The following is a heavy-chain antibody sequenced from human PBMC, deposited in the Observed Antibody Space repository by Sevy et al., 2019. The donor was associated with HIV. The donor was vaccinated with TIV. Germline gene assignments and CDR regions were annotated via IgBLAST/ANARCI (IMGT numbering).Heavy chain of an antibody. D-gene: IGHD3-3*01. CDR2: IKSKTDGGTT. V-gene: IGHV3-15*07. Sequence: GGSLRLSCAASGFTFSNAWMNWVRQAPGKGLEWVGRIKSKTDGGTTDYAAPVKGRFTILRDDSKNTLYLQMNSLKTEDTAVYYCTTSGEPYYDFWSGYGVHWGQGTLVTVSS. CDR3: TTSGEPYYDFWSGYGVH. CDR1: GFTFSNAW. J-gene: IGHJ4*02.